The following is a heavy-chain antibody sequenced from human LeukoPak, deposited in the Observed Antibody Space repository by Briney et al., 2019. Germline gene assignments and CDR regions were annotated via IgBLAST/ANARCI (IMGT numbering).Heavy chain of an antibody. J-gene: IGHJ6*04. CDR3: ARFTYTTRPSDV. Sequence: SETLSLTCTVSGGSISGYYWSWIRQPPGQTLEWIGYIYSSGSTNYNPSLQSRVTMSVDTSMNQFSLRLSSVTAADTAVYYCARFTYTTRPSDVWGKGTTVTVSS. D-gene: IGHD3-16*01. CDR1: GGSISGYY. V-gene: IGHV4-4*09. CDR2: IYSSGST.